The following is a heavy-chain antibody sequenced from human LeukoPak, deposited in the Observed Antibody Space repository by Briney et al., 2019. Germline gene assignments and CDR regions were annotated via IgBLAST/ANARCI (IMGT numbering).Heavy chain of an antibody. J-gene: IGHJ3*02. CDR2: IYYSGST. V-gene: IGHV4-59*01. D-gene: IGHD1-26*01. CDR1: GGSISSYC. CDR3: ARGRWEGGAFDI. Sequence: SETLSLTCTVSGGSISSYCWSWIRQPPGKGLEWIGYIYYSGSTNYNPSLKSRVTISVDTSKNQFSLKLSSVTAADTAVYYCARGRWEGGAFDIWGQGTMVTVSS.